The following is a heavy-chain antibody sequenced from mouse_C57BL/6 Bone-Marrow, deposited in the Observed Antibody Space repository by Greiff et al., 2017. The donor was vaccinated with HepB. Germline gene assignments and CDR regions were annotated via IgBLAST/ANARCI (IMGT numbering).Heavy chain of an antibody. V-gene: IGHV1-52*01. CDR2: IDPSESET. D-gene: IGHD4-1*02. CDR3: ASSQLGGFAY. Sequence: VQLQQPGAKLVRPGSSVKLSCKASGYTFTSYWMHWVKQRPIQGLEWIGNIDPSESETHYNQKFKDKATLTVDKSSSTAYMQLSSLTSEDSAVYYCASSQLGGFAYWGQGTLVTVSA. J-gene: IGHJ3*01. CDR1: GYTFTSYW.